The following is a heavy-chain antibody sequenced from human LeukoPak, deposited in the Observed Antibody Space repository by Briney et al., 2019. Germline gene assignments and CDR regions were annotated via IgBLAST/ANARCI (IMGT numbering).Heavy chain of an antibody. Sequence: SETLSLTCSVSSFSISSGHYWGWIRQPPGKGLEWIGSIYHSGPTYYNPSLKSRATISVDTSKNHFSLTLTSVTAADTAVYYCARDVDRFDYWGQGTLVTVSS. D-gene: IGHD2-21*01. CDR1: SFSISSGHY. CDR3: ARDVDRFDY. V-gene: IGHV4-38-2*02. J-gene: IGHJ4*02. CDR2: IYHSGPT.